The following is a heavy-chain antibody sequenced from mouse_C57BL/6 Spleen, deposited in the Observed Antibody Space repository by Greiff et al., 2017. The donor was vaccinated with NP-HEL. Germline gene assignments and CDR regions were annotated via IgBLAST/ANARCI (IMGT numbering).Heavy chain of an antibody. J-gene: IGHJ4*01. CDR1: GYTFTDYN. Sequence: EVQLQQSGPELVKPGASVKMSCKASGYTFTDYNMHWVKQSHGKSLEWIGYINPNNGGTSYNQKFKGKATLTVNKSSSTAYMELRSLTSEDSAVYYCARRRPYDYEAMDYWGQGTSVTVSS. CDR3: ARRRPYDYEAMDY. D-gene: IGHD6-5*01. CDR2: INPNNGGT. V-gene: IGHV1-22*01.